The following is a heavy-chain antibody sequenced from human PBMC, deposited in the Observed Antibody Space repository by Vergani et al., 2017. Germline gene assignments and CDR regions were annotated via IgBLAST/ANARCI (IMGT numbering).Heavy chain of an antibody. CDR1: GFTFDDYA. J-gene: IGHJ4*02. CDR3: AKGERGYYPNIGFDY. CDR2: ISWDGGST. Sequence: EVQLVDSGGVVVQPGGSLRLSCAASGFTFDDYAMHWVRQAPGKGLEWVSLISWDGGSTYYADSVKGRFTISRDNRKNSLYLEMNSLRAEDTALYSCAKGERGYYPNIGFDYWGQGTLVTVSS. V-gene: IGHV3-43D*03. D-gene: IGHD2-15*01.